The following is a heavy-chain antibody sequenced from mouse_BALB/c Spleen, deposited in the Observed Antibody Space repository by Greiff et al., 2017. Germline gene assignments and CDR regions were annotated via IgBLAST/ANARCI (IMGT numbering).Heavy chain of an antibody. CDR3: ARWGTMITTSYYAMDY. D-gene: IGHD2-4*01. V-gene: IGHV1S135*01. J-gene: IGHJ4*01. Sequence: VVEPGASVKVSCKASGYAFTSYNMYWVKQSHGKSLEWIGYIDPYNGGTSYNQKFKGKATLTVDKSSSTAYMHLNSLTSEDSAVYYCARWGTMITTSYYAMDYWGQGTSVTVSS. CDR2: IDPYNGGT. CDR1: GYAFTSYN.